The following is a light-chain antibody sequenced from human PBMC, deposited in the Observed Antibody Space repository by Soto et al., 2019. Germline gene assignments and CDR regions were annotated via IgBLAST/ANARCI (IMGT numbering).Light chain of an antibody. V-gene: IGKV1-39*01. CDR2: ATS. CDR1: QVIDNY. Sequence: DIETTKSPSPLSPCLHHRDIITCRASQVIDNYLDWYQQKPGRAPELLVYATSSLRSGVPSRFTGGGSGTHFSLTISGLQPEDFATYFCQQCYNTPITFGQGTRLDI. J-gene: IGKJ5*01. CDR3: QQCYNTPIT.